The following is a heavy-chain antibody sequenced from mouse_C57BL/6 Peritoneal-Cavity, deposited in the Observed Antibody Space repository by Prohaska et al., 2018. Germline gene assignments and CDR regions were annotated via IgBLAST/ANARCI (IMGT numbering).Heavy chain of an antibody. J-gene: IGHJ1*03. CDR3: ARRGGGYCDV. V-gene: IGHV1-85*01. CDR1: GYTFTSYD. Sequence: SVKLSCKASGYTFTSYDINWVKQRPGQGLEWIGWIYPRDGSTKYNEKFKGKATLTVDTSSSTAYMELHSLTSGEAAVYFGARRGGGYCDVWGKGTTVTVSS. CDR2: IYPRDGST.